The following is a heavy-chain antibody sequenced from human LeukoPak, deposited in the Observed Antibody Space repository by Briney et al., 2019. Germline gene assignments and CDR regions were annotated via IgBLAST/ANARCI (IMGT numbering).Heavy chain of an antibody. CDR1: GFTFSSYA. D-gene: IGHD3-10*01. J-gene: IGHJ6*04. Sequence: GGSLRLSCAASGFTFSSYAMSWVRQAPGKGLEWASAISGSGGSTYYADSVKGRFTISRDNSKNTLYLQMNSLRAEDTAVYYCAKAGNYYGSGSPRPYYYGMDVWGKGTTVTVSS. CDR2: ISGSGGST. CDR3: AKAGNYYGSGSPRPYYYGMDV. V-gene: IGHV3-23*01.